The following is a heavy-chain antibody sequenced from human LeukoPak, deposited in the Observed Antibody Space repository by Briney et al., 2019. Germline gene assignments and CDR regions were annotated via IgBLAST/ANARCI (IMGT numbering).Heavy chain of an antibody. CDR1: GFTFSSYS. CDR2: ISSSSSYI. J-gene: IGHJ2*01. D-gene: IGHD2-8*01. CDR3: AREALYLAKKCFDL. V-gene: IGHV3-21*01. Sequence: PGGSLRLSCAASGFTFSSYSMNWVRQAPGNGLEWVSSISSSSSYIYYADSVKGRFTISRDNAKNSLYLQMNSLRAEDTAVYYCAREALYLAKKCFDLWGRGTLVTVSS.